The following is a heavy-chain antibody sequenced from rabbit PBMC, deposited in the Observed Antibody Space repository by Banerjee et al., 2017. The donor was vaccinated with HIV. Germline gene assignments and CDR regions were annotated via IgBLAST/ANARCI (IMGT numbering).Heavy chain of an antibody. D-gene: IGHD7-1*01. J-gene: IGHJ4*01. CDR3: ARAAGGGAGYHL. Sequence: QSLEESGGDLVKPGASLTLTCTASGFSFSSGYDMCWVRQAPGKGLEWIACINTGSGGTYYASWAKGRFTISKTSSTTVMLQMTSLTAADTATYFCARAAGGGAGYHLWGPGTLVTVS. CDR2: INTGSGGT. V-gene: IGHV1S40*01. CDR1: GFSFSSGYD.